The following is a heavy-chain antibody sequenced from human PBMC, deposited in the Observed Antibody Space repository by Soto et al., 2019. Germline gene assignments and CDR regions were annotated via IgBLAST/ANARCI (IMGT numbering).Heavy chain of an antibody. CDR3: AKDDFTDRGDDYFDY. J-gene: IGHJ4*02. Sequence: PGGSLRLSCAAPGFSFTNFAMSWVRQAPGKGLEWVAGIGASGDITWYADSVKGRLSISRDNFKNTLYLQLNSLRFEDTAVYYCAKDDFTDRGDDYFDYWGPGTLVTVSS. D-gene: IGHD2-21*02. CDR2: IGASGDIT. V-gene: IGHV3-23*01. CDR1: GFSFTNFA.